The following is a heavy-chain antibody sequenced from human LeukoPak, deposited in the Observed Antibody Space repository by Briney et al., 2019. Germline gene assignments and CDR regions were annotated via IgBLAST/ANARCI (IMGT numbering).Heavy chain of an antibody. CDR1: GGSISSSSYY. CDR2: IYYSGST. Sequence: PSETLSLTCTVSGGSISSSSYYWGWIRQPPGKGLEWIGSIYYSGSTYYNPSLKSRVTISVDTSKNQFSLKLSSVTAADTAVYYCARYGDTAMEEYFDYWGQGTLVTVSS. J-gene: IGHJ4*02. CDR3: ARYGDTAMEEYFDY. D-gene: IGHD5-18*01. V-gene: IGHV4-39*07.